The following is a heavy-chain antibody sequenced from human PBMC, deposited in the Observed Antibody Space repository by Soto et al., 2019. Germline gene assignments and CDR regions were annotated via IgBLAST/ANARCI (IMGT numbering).Heavy chain of an antibody. CDR3: ARQIYDSDTGPNFKYYFDS. J-gene: IGHJ4*02. CDR1: GYSFAGYW. V-gene: IGHV5-10-1*01. CDR2: IDPSDSQT. Sequence: PVESLTISCKESGYSFAGYWITWVLQKPGKGLEWMGRIDPSDSQTYYSPSFRGHVTISVTKSITTVFLQWSSLRASDTAMYYCARQIYDSDTGPNFKYYFDSWGQGTTVTVSS. D-gene: IGHD3-22*01.